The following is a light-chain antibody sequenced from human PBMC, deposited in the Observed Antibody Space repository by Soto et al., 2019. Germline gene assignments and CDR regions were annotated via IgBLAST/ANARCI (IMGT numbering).Light chain of an antibody. V-gene: IGLV1-44*01. J-gene: IGLJ3*02. CDR1: SSNIGSNT. CDR2: SNN. CDR3: AAWDDSLNGWV. Sequence: QSVLTQPPSASGTPGQRVTISCSGSSSNIGSNTVNRYQQLPGTAPKLLIYSNNQRPSGVPDRFSGSKSGTSASLAISGLQSEDEADYYCAAWDDSLNGWVFGGGTKLT.